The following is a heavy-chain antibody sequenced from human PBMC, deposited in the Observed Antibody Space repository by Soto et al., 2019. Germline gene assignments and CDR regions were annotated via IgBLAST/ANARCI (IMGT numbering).Heavy chain of an antibody. CDR3: ARDLTGTTLFRGPRNWFAP. CDR1: GGSFSGYY. Sequence: SETLSLTCAVYGGSFSGYYWSWIRQPPGKGLEWIGEINHSGSTNYNPSLKSRVTISVDTSKNQFPLKLSSVTAADTAVYYCARDLTGTTLFRGPRNWFAPWGQGTLVTVSS. CDR2: INHSGST. V-gene: IGHV4-34*01. D-gene: IGHD1-20*01. J-gene: IGHJ5*02.